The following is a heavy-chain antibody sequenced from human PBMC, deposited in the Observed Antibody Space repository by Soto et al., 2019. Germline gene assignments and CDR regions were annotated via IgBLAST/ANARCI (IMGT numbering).Heavy chain of an antibody. D-gene: IGHD1-26*01. Sequence: SETLSLTCAVSSGSITNDNWWSWVRQPPGKGLEWIGEIHHSGRSNYNPSLKSRITINPDTSKNQYSLQLNSVTPEDTAVYFCARGEQYSGRIFDYWGQGTLVTVSS. CDR1: SGSITNDNW. CDR2: IHHSGRS. V-gene: IGHV4-4*02. CDR3: ARGEQYSGRIFDY. J-gene: IGHJ4*01.